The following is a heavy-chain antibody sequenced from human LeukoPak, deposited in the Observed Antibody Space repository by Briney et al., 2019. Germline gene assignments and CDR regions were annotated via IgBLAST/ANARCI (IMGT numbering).Heavy chain of an antibody. D-gene: IGHD6-13*01. CDR1: GGSISSGGYY. V-gene: IGHV4-30-2*01. CDR3: ARDEGIAAAGLNAFDI. CDR2: IYHSGST. Sequence: PSETLSLTCTVSGGSISSGGYYWSWIRQPPGKGLEWIGYIYHSGSTHYNPSLKSRVTISVDRSKNQFSLKLSSVTAADTAVYYCARDEGIAAAGLNAFDIWGQGTMVTVSS. J-gene: IGHJ3*02.